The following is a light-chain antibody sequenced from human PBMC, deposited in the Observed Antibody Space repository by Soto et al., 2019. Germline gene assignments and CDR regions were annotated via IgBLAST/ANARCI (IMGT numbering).Light chain of an antibody. J-gene: IGKJ1*01. CDR1: QMIYTW. CDR3: QQYNTFWK. CDR2: EAS. Sequence: DIQMTQSPSTLSASVGDRVTITCRASQMIYTWLAWYQQKPGKAPKLLIYEASSLDVGVPSRFSGSGSGTEFTLTISSLQPDDFATYYCQQYNTFWKFGQGTK. V-gene: IGKV1-5*03.